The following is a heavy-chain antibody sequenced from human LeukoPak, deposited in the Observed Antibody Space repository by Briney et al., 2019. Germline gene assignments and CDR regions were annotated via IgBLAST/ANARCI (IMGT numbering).Heavy chain of an antibody. CDR1: VCTFSRYA. J-gene: IGHJ3*02. CDR3: VIHQGAYFSTTSCYAPDVFDI. CDR2: ISGSGRST. D-gene: IGHD2-2*01. Sequence: GGSLTLSCAPSVCTFSRYAMIRVRQAPGKGLEWVSVISGSGRSTYYADSVKGRFTITRDNSKNTLYLQMHGLRAEDTAVYCRVIHQGAYFSTTSCYAPDVFDIWRQGTMVTVSS. V-gene: IGHV3-23*01.